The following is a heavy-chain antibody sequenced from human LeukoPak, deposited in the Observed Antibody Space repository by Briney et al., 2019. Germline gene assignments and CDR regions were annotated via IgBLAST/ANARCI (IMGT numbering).Heavy chain of an antibody. J-gene: IGHJ3*02. CDR3: ARRGGVSIDI. CDR2: IDPTDSYT. Sequence: KSGESLRISCKGSGYSFTRYWISWVRQMPGKGLEWMGRIDPTDSYTNYSPSFQGHVTISADKSISTAYLQWGSLKASDTAIYYWARRGGVSIDIWGQGTMVTVSS. CDR1: GYSFTRYW. D-gene: IGHD2-8*01. V-gene: IGHV5-10-1*01.